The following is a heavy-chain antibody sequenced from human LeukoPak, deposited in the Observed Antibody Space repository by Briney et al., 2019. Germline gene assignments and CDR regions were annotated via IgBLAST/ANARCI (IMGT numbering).Heavy chain of an antibody. V-gene: IGHV4-39*07. CDR2: IYYSGST. D-gene: IGHD2-21*01. J-gene: IGHJ6*03. CDR1: GGSISSSSYY. CDR3: ARPKLVLAYCGGDCYYMDV. Sequence: PSETMSLTCTVSGGSISSSSYYWGWIRQPPGKGLEWIGSIYYSGSTYYNPSLKSRVTISVDTSKNQFSLKLSSVTAADTAVYYCARPKLVLAYCGGDCYYMDVWGKGTTVTVSS.